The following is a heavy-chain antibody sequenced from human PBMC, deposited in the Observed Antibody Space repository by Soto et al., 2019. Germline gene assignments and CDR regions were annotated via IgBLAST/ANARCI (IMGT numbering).Heavy chain of an antibody. CDR3: ARHHGPTTSENWFDP. CDR1: GYTFFTYD. D-gene: IGHD5-12*01. V-gene: IGHV1-18*01. J-gene: IGHJ5*02. CDR2: ISTYSGDT. Sequence: ASVKVSCKASGYTFFTYDISWVRQAPGQGLEWMGWISTYSGDTKYAQKFQGRVTMTTDTSATTAYLELRSLRSDDTAVYYCARHHGPTTSENWFDPWGQGTLVTVSS.